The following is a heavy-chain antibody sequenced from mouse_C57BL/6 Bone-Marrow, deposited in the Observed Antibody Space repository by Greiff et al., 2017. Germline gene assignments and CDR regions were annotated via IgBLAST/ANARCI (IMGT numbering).Heavy chain of an antibody. CDR1: GYTFTSYW. D-gene: IGHD2-2*01. Sequence: QVQLQQPGTELVKPGASVKLSCKASGYTFTSYWMHWVKQRPGQGLEWIGNINPSNGGTNYNEKFKSKATLTVDKSSSTAYMQLSSLTSEDSAVYYCARIDGIYYGYDYYFDYWGQGTTLTVSS. V-gene: IGHV1-53*01. CDR2: INPSNGGT. CDR3: ARIDGIYYGYDYYFDY. J-gene: IGHJ2*01.